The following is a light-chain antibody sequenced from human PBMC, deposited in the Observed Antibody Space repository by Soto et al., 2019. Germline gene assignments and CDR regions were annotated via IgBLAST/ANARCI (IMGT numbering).Light chain of an antibody. CDR1: SSDVGDYNY. CDR3: SSNAGSNTLV. CDR2: EVS. Sequence: QSALTQPPSASGTPGQSVTIPCTGTSSDVGDYNYVSWYQQHPGKAPKLMIYEVSRRPSGVPDRFSGSKSGNTASLTVSGLQAEDEADYYCSSNAGSNTLVFGGGTKLTVL. V-gene: IGLV2-8*01. J-gene: IGLJ2*01.